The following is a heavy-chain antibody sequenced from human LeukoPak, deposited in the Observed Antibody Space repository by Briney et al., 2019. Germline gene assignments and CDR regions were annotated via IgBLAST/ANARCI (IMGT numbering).Heavy chain of an antibody. J-gene: IGHJ5*02. V-gene: IGHV1-18*01. CDR3: ARVAYDILTGYFQPNWFDP. Sequence: GASVKVSCKASGYTFINYGISWVRQAPGQGLEWMGWISGYNGNIKIVQKFRGRVTMTTDTSTSTAYMELRSLRSDDTAVYYCARVAYDILTGYFQPNWFDPWGQGTLVTVSS. D-gene: IGHD3-9*01. CDR2: ISGYNGNI. CDR1: GYTFINYG.